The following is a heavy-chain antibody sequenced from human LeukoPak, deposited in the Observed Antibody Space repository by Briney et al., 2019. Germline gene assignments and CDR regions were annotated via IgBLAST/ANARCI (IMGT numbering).Heavy chain of an antibody. CDR2: IYWDGDK. V-gene: IGHV2-5*02. Sequence: SGPTLVKPTQTLTLTCSFSGVLLRTSAVGVAWIRQPHGKDLEWLALIYWDGDKRYSPSLKSRLTITNDTSKNQVVLTMTNMHPVDTATYYCAHIQNWALDYWGQGTLVTVSS. CDR1: GVLLRTSAVG. CDR3: AHIQNWALDY. D-gene: IGHD7-27*01. J-gene: IGHJ4*02.